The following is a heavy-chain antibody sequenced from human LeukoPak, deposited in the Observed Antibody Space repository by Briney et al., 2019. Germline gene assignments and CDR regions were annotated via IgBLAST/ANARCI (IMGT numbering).Heavy chain of an antibody. Sequence: ASVTVSCKASGGTFSSYAISWVRQAPGQGLEWMGRIIPIFGTANYAQKFQGRVTITTDESTSTAYMELSSLRSEDTAVYYCARDLPKMTDWYFDLWGRGTLVTVSS. J-gene: IGHJ2*01. D-gene: IGHD2-21*02. CDR3: ARDLPKMTDWYFDL. V-gene: IGHV1-69*05. CDR2: IIPIFGTA. CDR1: GGTFSSYA.